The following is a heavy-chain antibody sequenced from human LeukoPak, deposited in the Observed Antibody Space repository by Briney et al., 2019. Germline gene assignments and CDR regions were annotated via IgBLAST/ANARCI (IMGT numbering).Heavy chain of an antibody. J-gene: IGHJ4*02. CDR3: ARGSPSSRNYGGNFVY. D-gene: IGHD4-23*01. CDR1: GGSFSCYY. V-gene: IGHV4-34*01. CDR2: INHSGST. Sequence: SENLSLTCAGYGGSFSCYYWSWIRQPPGKGLEWIGEINHSGSTNYNPSLKSRFTISVDTSKSQFSLKLSAVSAADRAVYCCARGSPSSRNYGGNFVYWGQGTLVTVSS.